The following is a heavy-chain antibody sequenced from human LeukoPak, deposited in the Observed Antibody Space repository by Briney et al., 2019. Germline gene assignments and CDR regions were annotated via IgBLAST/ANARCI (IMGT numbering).Heavy chain of an antibody. Sequence: SETLSLTCTVSGGSISSYYWSWIRQPPGKGLEWIGYIYYSGSTNYNPSLKSRVTISVDTSKNQFSLKLSSVTAADTAVYYCARYDYVWATYRTTYAFDIWGQGTMVTVSS. CDR2: IYYSGST. V-gene: IGHV4-59*01. CDR3: ARYDYVWATYRTTYAFDI. CDR1: GGSISSYY. D-gene: IGHD3-16*02. J-gene: IGHJ3*02.